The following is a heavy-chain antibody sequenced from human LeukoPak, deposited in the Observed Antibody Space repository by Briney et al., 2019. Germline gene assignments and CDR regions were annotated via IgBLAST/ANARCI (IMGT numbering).Heavy chain of an antibody. J-gene: IGHJ4*02. CDR2: ISSSSSYI. CDR3: ARDHVDTAMDGEYYFDY. D-gene: IGHD5-18*01. Sequence: GGSLRLSCAPSGFTFSSYSMNWVRQAPGKGLEWVSSISSSSSYIYYADSVKGRFTISRDNAKNSLYLQMNSLRAEDTAVYYCARDHVDTAMDGEYYFDYWGQGTLVTVSS. V-gene: IGHV3-21*01. CDR1: GFTFSSYS.